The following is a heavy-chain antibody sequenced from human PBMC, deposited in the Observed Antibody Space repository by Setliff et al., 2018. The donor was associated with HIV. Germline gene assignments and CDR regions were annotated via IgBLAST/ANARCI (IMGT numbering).Heavy chain of an antibody. CDR3: VKPYTGYYYDGSVYDDF. D-gene: IGHD3-22*01. J-gene: IGHJ4*02. V-gene: IGHV3-23*01. CDR1: GFTFSNYA. Sequence: PGGSLRLSCAASGFTFSNYAMTWVRQAPGKGLEWVSVITSSGDNTYYADFVKGRFTISRDNSKNTVYLQMNSLRVDDTAVYYCVKPYTGYYYDGSVYDDFWGQGTLVTVSS. CDR2: ITSSGDNT.